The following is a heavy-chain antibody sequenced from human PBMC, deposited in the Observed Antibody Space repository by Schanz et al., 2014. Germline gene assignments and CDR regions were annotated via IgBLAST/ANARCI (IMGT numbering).Heavy chain of an antibody. CDR2: INTNTGNP. V-gene: IGHV7-4-1*02. J-gene: IGHJ4*02. CDR1: GYTFSNFG. D-gene: IGHD6-19*01. CDR3: TTETIAMAGTFSI. Sequence: QVQLVQSGAEVQKPGASVIISCKASGYTFSNFGISWVRQAPGQGLEWVGWINTNTGNPTYAQGFTGRFVFSLDTSVSTAYLQISSLKAEDTAAYYCTTETIAMAGTFSIWGQGTLVTVSS.